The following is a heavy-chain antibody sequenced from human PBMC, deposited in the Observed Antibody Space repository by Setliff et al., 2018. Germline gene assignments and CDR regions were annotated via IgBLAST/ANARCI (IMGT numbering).Heavy chain of an antibody. Sequence: SVKVSCKASGGTFSSYAISWVRQAPGQGLEWMGGIIPILGIANYAQKFQGRVTITADKSTSTAYMELSSLRSEDAAVYYCARVSPRARKLTGDLDYWGQGTLVTVSS. V-gene: IGHV1-69*10. J-gene: IGHJ4*02. D-gene: IGHD7-27*01. CDR1: GGTFSSYA. CDR2: IIPILGIA. CDR3: ARVSPRARKLTGDLDY.